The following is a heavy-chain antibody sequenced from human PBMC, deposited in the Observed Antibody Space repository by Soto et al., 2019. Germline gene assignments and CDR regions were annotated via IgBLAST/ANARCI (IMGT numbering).Heavy chain of an antibody. Sequence: GGSLRLSCAASGFTFGIHAMSWVRQAPGKGLEWVSFISGSGGSTYYADSVKGRFTISRDNSKKTLYLQMNSLRGEDTAVYYCGKGSAATNYFYYATDVWGQRTTVTVPS. CDR1: GFTFGIHA. J-gene: IGHJ6*02. D-gene: IGHD2-15*01. CDR2: ISGSGGST. CDR3: GKGSAATNYFYYATDV. V-gene: IGHV3-23*01.